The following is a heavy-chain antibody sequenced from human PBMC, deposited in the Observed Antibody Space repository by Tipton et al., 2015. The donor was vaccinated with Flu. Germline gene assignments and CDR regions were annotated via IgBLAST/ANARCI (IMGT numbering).Heavy chain of an antibody. CDR2: IYPAGGGI. CDR1: GYTFTSYN. CDR3: ARDKGGGTYTFDV. J-gene: IGHJ3*01. V-gene: IGHV1-46*01. D-gene: IGHD1-1*01. Sequence: QLVQSGAEVKKPGASLKVSCKASGYTFTSYNMHWVRQAPGQGLEWMGIIYPAGGGISYAQKFQGRVIMTRDKSTGTVHMELSSLRSDDTAMYYCARDKGGGTYTFDVWGQGTMVTVSS.